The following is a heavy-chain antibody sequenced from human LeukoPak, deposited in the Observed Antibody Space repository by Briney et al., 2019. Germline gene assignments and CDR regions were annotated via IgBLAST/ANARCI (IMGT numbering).Heavy chain of an antibody. Sequence: GSLRLSCAASGFTFSSHGMHWVRQAPGKGLEWVSSISSSSSYIYYADSVKGRFTISRDNAKNSLYLQMNSLRAEDTAVYYCARVTMVRGVIRYFDYWGQGTLVTVSS. J-gene: IGHJ4*02. V-gene: IGHV3-21*01. D-gene: IGHD3-10*01. CDR2: ISSSSSYI. CDR3: ARVTMVRGVIRYFDY. CDR1: GFTFSSHG.